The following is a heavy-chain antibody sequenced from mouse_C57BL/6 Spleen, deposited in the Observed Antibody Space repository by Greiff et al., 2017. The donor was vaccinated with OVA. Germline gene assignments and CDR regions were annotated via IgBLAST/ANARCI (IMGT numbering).Heavy chain of an antibody. Sequence: QVQLQQPGAELVRPGSSVKLSCKASGYTFTSYWMHWVKQRPIQGLEWIGNIDPSDSETHYNQKFKDKATLTVDKSSSTAYMQLSSLTSEDSAVYYCARKDLDDYDPYFDYWGQGTTLTVSS. J-gene: IGHJ2*01. CDR3: ARKDLDDYDPYFDY. CDR1: GYTFTSYW. CDR2: IDPSDSET. D-gene: IGHD2-4*01. V-gene: IGHV1-52*01.